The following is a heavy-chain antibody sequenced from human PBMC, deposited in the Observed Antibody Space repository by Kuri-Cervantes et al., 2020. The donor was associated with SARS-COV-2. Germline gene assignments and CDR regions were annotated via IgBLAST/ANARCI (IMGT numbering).Heavy chain of an antibody. Sequence: GGSLRLSCVASGFTFSIYVIHWVRQAPGKGLAWVAVIWYDGENEYYAGSVKGRSTISRDHSKNTVSLHMNSLRAEDTAMYYCARGAANYYYMDVWGKGTTVTVSS. V-gene: IGHV3-33*08. D-gene: IGHD3-16*01. J-gene: IGHJ6*03. CDR3: ARGAANYYYMDV. CDR2: IWYDGENE. CDR1: GFTFSIYV.